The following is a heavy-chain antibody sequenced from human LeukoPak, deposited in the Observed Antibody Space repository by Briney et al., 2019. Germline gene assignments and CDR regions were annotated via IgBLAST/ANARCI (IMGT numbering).Heavy chain of an antibody. CDR3: ARPKTGDSPGFDY. CDR1: GDSFTSYW. Sequence: GESLKISCKGSGDSFTSYWIGWGRERPGKGLWRRGGIYPGDSDTRYSPSFQGQVTISADKSISTAYLQWSSLKASDTAMYYCARPKTGDSPGFDYWGQGTLVTVSS. V-gene: IGHV5-51*01. J-gene: IGHJ4*02. CDR2: IYPGDSDT. D-gene: IGHD7-27*01.